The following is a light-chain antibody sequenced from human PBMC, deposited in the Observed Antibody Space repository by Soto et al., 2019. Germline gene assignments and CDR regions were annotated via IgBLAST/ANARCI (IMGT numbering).Light chain of an antibody. J-gene: IGKJ1*01. Sequence: ETALTQSPATLSLSPGERATLYCGASQTVTSNYLAWYQQKPGQAPRLLIFGASIRVTGIPDRFIGSGSGTDFTLTISRLEPEDFAVYYCQHYVTSLTTFGQGTKVDIK. CDR1: QTVTSNY. CDR2: GAS. V-gene: IGKV3-20*01. CDR3: QHYVTSLTT.